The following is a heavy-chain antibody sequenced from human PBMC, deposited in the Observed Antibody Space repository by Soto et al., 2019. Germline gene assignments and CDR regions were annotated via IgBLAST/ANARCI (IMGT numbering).Heavy chain of an antibody. CDR3: AKQGIEVAGTDYFDY. Sequence: QVQLVESGGGVVQPGKSLRISCAASGFIFRSYGVHWVRQAPGKGLEWVALISHDGSNAYYADAVKGRFTISRDNAKDTVYLQMNSLRPEDTAVYYCAKQGIEVAGTDYFDYWGQGALVTVAS. V-gene: IGHV3-30*18. CDR2: ISHDGSNA. J-gene: IGHJ4*02. CDR1: GFIFRSYG. D-gene: IGHD6-19*01.